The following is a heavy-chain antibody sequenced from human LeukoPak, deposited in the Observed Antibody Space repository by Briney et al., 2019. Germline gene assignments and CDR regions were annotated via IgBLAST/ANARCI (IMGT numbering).Heavy chain of an antibody. Sequence: SETLSLTCTVSGGSISSYYWSWIRQPPGKGLEWIGYIYYSGSTNYNPSLKSRVTISVDTSKNQFSLKLSSVTAADTAVYYCARVGYYDFWSGYHGGFDYWGQGTLVTVSS. J-gene: IGHJ4*02. CDR2: IYYSGST. D-gene: IGHD3-3*01. CDR3: ARVGYYDFWSGYHGGFDY. V-gene: IGHV4-59*01. CDR1: GGSISSYY.